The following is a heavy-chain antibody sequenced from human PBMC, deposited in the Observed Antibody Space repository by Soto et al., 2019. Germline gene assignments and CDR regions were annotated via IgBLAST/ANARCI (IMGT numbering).Heavy chain of an antibody. CDR3: ARAAYYYGSGSYGFDY. Sequence: GGSLRLSCAASGFTFSSYSMNWVRQAPGKGLEWVSSISSSSSYIYYADSVKGRFTISRDNAKNSLYLQMNSLRAEDTAVYYCARAAYYYGSGSYGFDYWGQGTLVTVSS. V-gene: IGHV3-21*01. CDR1: GFTFSSYS. CDR2: ISSSSSYI. D-gene: IGHD3-10*01. J-gene: IGHJ4*02.